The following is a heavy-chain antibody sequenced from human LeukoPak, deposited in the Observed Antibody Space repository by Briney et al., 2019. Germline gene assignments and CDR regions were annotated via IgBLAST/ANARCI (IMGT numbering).Heavy chain of an antibody. CDR3: ARKEQWLPHDAFDI. CDR2: IFYSGST. V-gene: IGHV4-39*01. Sequence: WVRQPPGKGLEWIGSIFYSGSTYYNPSLQSRVTISVDTSKNQFSLKLSSVTAADTAVYYCARKEQWLPHDAFDIWGQGTMVTVSS. J-gene: IGHJ3*02. D-gene: IGHD6-19*01.